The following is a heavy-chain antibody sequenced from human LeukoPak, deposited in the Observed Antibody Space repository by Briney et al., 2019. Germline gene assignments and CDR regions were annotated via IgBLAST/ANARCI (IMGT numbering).Heavy chain of an antibody. V-gene: IGHV3-23*01. D-gene: IGHD2-15*01. CDR3: ARDFYCSGGSCLLSDAFDI. Sequence: GGSLRLSCAASRFTFNTYAMSWVRQAPGKGLEWVSGISSSGDSTYYADSVKGRFTISRDNAKNSLYLQMNSLRAEDTAVYYCARDFYCSGGSCLLSDAFDIWGQGTMVTVSS. J-gene: IGHJ3*02. CDR1: RFTFNTYA. CDR2: ISSSGDST.